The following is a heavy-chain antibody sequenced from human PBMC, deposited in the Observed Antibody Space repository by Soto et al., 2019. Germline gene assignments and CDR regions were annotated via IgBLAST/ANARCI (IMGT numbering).Heavy chain of an antibody. Sequence: GGCLRLSCAASGFTFSIYAMSWVRQAPGKGLEWVSAISGSGGNTYYADSVKGRFTISRDNSKNTLYLQMNSLRAEDTAIYYCAKASSLRSTTMTRGGDYWGQGTLVTVPQ. CDR2: ISGSGGNT. J-gene: IGHJ4*02. CDR3: AKASSLRSTTMTRGGDY. V-gene: IGHV3-23*01. CDR1: GFTFSIYA. D-gene: IGHD4-17*01.